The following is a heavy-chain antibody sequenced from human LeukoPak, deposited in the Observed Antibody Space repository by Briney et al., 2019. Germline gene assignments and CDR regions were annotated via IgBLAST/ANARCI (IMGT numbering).Heavy chain of an antibody. V-gene: IGHV1-18*01. CDR2: ISTYNGNT. D-gene: IGHD2-15*01. CDR1: GYTFNNYG. J-gene: IGHJ4*02. Sequence: ASVKVSCKASGYTFNNYGISWVRQAPGQGLEWMAWISTYNGNTNYAQHLQGRVTVTTDTSTSTAYMELRSLRSDDTAVYYCARGGYCNGANCYPFVYWGQGTLVTVSS. CDR3: ARGGYCNGANCYPFVY.